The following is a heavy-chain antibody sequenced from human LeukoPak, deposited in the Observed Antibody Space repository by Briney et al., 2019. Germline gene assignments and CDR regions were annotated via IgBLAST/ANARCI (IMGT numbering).Heavy chain of an antibody. CDR1: GYSFTNYW. Sequence: GESLKISCKGSGYSFTNYWIGWVRQLPGKGLEWMGIIYPGDSDARFSPSFQGQVTTSADKSINTAYLQWSSLKASDTAMYYCARLAVDSAMVTREFDYWGQGTLVTVSS. CDR3: ARLAVDSAMVTREFDY. V-gene: IGHV5-51*01. J-gene: IGHJ4*02. CDR2: IYPGDSDA. D-gene: IGHD5-18*01.